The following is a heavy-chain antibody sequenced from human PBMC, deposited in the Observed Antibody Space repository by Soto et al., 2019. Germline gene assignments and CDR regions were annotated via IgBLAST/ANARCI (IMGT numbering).Heavy chain of an antibody. D-gene: IGHD1-26*01. Sequence: GGSLRLSCAASGFTFSSYAMSWVRQAPGKGLEWVSAISGSGGSTYYADSVKGRFTISRDNSKNTLYLQMNSLRAEDTAVYYCATLGSIVGATPAYFDYWGQGTLVTVSS. CDR3: ATLGSIVGATPAYFDY. J-gene: IGHJ4*02. CDR1: GFTFSSYA. V-gene: IGHV3-23*01. CDR2: ISGSGGST.